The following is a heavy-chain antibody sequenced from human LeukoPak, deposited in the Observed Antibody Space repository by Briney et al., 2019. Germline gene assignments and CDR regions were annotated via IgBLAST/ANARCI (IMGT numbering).Heavy chain of an antibody. Sequence: GGSLRLSCAASGFTFRSYWMHWVRKAPGKGLVWVSRINSDGSSTSYADSVKGRFTISGDNAKNTLYLQMNSLRAEDTAVYYCARVSVGDYYYYYYYMDVWGKGTTVTVSS. CDR2: INSDGSST. V-gene: IGHV3-74*01. CDR3: ARVSVGDYYYYYYYMDV. CDR1: GFTFRSYW. D-gene: IGHD4-17*01. J-gene: IGHJ6*03.